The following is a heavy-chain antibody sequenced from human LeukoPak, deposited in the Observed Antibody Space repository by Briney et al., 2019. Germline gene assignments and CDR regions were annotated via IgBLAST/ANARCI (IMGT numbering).Heavy chain of an antibody. J-gene: IGHJ4*02. CDR3: ARDPGYSNSPYYLDY. Sequence: GGSLRLSCAASGFTFSSYSMNWVRQAPGKGLEWVSSISSGGTYVDYADSVKGRFTISRDNAKNSLYLQMNSLRAEDTAVFYCARDPGYSNSPYYLDYWGQGTLVTVSS. CDR2: ISSGGTYV. V-gene: IGHV3-21*01. D-gene: IGHD5-12*01. CDR1: GFTFSSYS.